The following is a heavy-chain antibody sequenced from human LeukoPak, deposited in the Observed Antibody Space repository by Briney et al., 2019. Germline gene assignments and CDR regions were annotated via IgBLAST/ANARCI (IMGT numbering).Heavy chain of an antibody. V-gene: IGHV3-21*01. Sequence: GGSLRLSCAASGFTFSSYSMNWVRQAPGKGLEWVSSISSSSSYIYYADSVKGRFTISRDNAKNSLYLQMNSLRAEDTAEYYCARGLVDGGYAWGQGTLVTVSS. J-gene: IGHJ5*02. D-gene: IGHD5-12*01. CDR1: GFTFSSYS. CDR2: ISSSSSYI. CDR3: ARGLVDGGYA.